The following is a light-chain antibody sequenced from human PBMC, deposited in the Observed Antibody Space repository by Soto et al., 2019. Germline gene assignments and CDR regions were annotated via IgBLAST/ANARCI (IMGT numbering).Light chain of an antibody. CDR2: LNSDGRH. CDR3: QTWGTGILV. V-gene: IGLV4-69*01. Sequence: QLVLTQSPSASASLGASVKLTCTLSSRHSSYAIAWHQQQPEKGPRYLMKLNSDGRHTKGDGIPDRFSGSSSGTERSLTISSLQSEDEADYYCQTWGTGILVFGGGTKVTVL. J-gene: IGLJ2*01. CDR1: SRHSSYA.